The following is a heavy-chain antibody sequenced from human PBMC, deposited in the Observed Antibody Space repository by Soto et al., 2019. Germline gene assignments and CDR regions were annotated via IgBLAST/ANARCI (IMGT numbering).Heavy chain of an antibody. CDR2: IRSKAYGGTT. CDR3: TRGWYYDSSGYLSYYFDY. J-gene: IGHJ4*02. Sequence: GGSLRLSCTASGFTFGDYAMSWFRQAPGKGLEWVGFIRSKAYGGTTEYAASVKGRFTISRDDSKSIAYLQMNSLKTEDTAVYYCTRGWYYDSSGYLSYYFDYWGQGTLVTVSS. V-gene: IGHV3-49*03. D-gene: IGHD3-22*01. CDR1: GFTFGDYA.